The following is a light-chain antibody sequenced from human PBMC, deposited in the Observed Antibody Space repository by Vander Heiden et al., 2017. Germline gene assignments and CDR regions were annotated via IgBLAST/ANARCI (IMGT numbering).Light chain of an antibody. CDR3: AVWDDSLNGVV. CDR2: SNN. V-gene: IGLV1-44*01. CDR1: SSNIGGNT. Sequence: QSVLTPPPSASGTPGQRATISCSGSSSNIGGNTVNWYQQLPGTAPKLLIYSNNQRPSGVPDRFSGSKSGTSASLAIGGLQSEDEADYYCAVWDDSLNGVVFGGGTKLTVL. J-gene: IGLJ2*01.